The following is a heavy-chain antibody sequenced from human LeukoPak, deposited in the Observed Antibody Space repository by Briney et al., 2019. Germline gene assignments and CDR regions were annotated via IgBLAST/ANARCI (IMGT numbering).Heavy chain of an antibody. Sequence: PGGSLRLSCAASGFTVNSNYMSWVRQAPGKGLEWVSVFSSGGTTYYADSVKGRFTISRDNSKNTLYLQMDSVSAEDTAVYYCARGGDIVGATRSAFDIWGQGTVVTVSS. CDR2: FSSGGTT. J-gene: IGHJ3*02. CDR3: ARGGDIVGATRSAFDI. CDR1: GFTVNSNY. V-gene: IGHV3-53*01. D-gene: IGHD1-26*01.